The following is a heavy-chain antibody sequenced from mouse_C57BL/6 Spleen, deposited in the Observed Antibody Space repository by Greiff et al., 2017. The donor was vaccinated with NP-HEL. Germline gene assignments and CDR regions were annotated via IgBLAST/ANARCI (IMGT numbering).Heavy chain of an antibody. J-gene: IGHJ4*01. CDR3: ARDGGGSSLYAMDY. CDR1: GFTFSSYA. D-gene: IGHD1-1*01. CDR2: ISDGGSYT. Sequence: EVHLVESGGGLVKPGGSLKLSCAASGFTFSSYAMSWVRQTPEKRLEWVATISDGGSYTYYPDNVKGRFTISRDNAKNNLYLQMSHLKSEDTAMYYCARDGGGSSLYAMDYWGQGTSVTVSS. V-gene: IGHV5-4*01.